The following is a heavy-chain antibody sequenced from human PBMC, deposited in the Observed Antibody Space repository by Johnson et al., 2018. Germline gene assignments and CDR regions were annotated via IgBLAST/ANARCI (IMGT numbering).Heavy chain of an antibody. D-gene: IGHD3-10*01. CDR2: ISSSSSYI. CDR3: ARELHQMTFGEGAFDS. Sequence: VQLVESGGGLVKPGGSLRLSCAASGFTFSSYSMNWVRQAPGKGLEWVSSISSSSSYIYYADSVKGRFTISRDNAKNSLYLQMNSLRAEDTAVYYCARELHQMTFGEGAFDSWGQGTMVTVSS. CDR1: GFTFSSYS. J-gene: IGHJ3*02. V-gene: IGHV3-21*01.